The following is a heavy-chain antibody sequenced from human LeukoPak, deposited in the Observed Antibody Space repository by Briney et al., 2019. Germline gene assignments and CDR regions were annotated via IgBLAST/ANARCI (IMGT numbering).Heavy chain of an antibody. CDR1: GFTFSSYS. CDR2: ISSSSSTI. V-gene: IGHV3-48*01. Sequence: GGSLRLSCAASGFTFSSYSMNWVRQAPGKGLEWVSYISSSSSTIYYADSVKGRFTISRDNAKNSLYLQMNSLRAEDTAVYYCARDSRTYCGGDCYDAFDIWGQGTMVTVSS. CDR3: ARDSRTYCGGDCYDAFDI. J-gene: IGHJ3*02. D-gene: IGHD2-21*02.